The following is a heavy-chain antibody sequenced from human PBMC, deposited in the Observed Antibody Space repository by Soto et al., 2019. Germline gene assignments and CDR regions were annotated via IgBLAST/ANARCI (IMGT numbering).Heavy chain of an antibody. J-gene: IGHJ4*02. V-gene: IGHV4-59*08. CDR1: GGSISSYY. Sequence: PSETLSLTCTVSGGSISSYYWSWIRQPPGKGLEWIGYIYYSGSTNYNPSLKSRVTISVDTSKNQFSLKLSSVTAADTAVYYCARHVGHSYVGPYFDYWGQGTLVTVSS. CDR2: IYYSGST. D-gene: IGHD5-18*01. CDR3: ARHVGHSYVGPYFDY.